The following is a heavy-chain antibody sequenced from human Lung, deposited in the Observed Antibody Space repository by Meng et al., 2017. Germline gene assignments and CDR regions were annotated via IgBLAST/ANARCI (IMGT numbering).Heavy chain of an antibody. J-gene: IGHJ4*02. CDR2: ISSDSRYI. Sequence: EVQLVESGGGLVTPVRSLRLSCAASGFTFSNYSMNWVRQAPGKGLEWVSSISSDSRYIFYADSVKGRFTISRDNAKNSLYLQMHSLRPEDTAVFYCARFETVGVATGDFWGQGTLVTVSS. V-gene: IGHV3-21*01. CDR3: ARFETVGVATGDF. CDR1: GFTFSNYS. D-gene: IGHD2-15*01.